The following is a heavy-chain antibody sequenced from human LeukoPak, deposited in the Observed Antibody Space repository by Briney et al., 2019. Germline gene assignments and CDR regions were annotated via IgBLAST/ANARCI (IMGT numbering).Heavy chain of an antibody. CDR1: GFTFSSYA. CDR2: ISGSGGST. Sequence: TGGSLRLSCAASGFTFSSYAMSWVRQAPGKGLEWVSAISGSGGSTYYADSVKGRFTISRDNSKNTLYLQMNSLRAEDTAVYYCAKPIAVAGDTYYSDYWGQGTLVTVSS. D-gene: IGHD6-19*01. CDR3: AKPIAVAGDTYYSDY. J-gene: IGHJ4*02. V-gene: IGHV3-23*01.